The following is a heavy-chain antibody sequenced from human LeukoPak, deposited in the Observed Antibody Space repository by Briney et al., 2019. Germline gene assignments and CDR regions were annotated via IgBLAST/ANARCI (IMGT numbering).Heavy chain of an antibody. D-gene: IGHD5-18*01. V-gene: IGHV4-34*01. CDR2: INHSGST. CDR1: GGSFSGYY. J-gene: IGHJ4*02. CDR3: ARGAAGYSYG. Sequence: PSETLSLTCAVYGGSFSGYYWSWIRQPPGKGLGWIGEINHSGSTNYNPSLKSRVTISIDTSKNQFSLRLSSVTAADTAVYYCARGAAGYSYGWGQGTLVTVSS.